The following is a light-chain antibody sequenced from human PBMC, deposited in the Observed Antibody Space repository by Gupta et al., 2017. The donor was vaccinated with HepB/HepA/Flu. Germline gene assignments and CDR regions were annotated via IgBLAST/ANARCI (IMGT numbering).Light chain of an antibody. CDR3: CSYAGSYTFGVV. Sequence: QSALTQPRSVSWSPGQSVTISCTGTSSDVGGYNYVSWYQQHPGKAPKLMIYDVSKRPSGVPDRFSGSKSGNTASLTISGLQAEDEADYYCCSYAGSYTFGVVFGGGTKLTVL. CDR1: SSDVGGYNY. CDR2: DVS. V-gene: IGLV2-11*01. J-gene: IGLJ2*01.